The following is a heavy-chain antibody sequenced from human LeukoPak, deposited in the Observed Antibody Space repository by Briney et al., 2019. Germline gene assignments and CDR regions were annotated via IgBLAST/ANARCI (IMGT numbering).Heavy chain of an antibody. V-gene: IGHV3-74*01. D-gene: IGHD5-18*01. Sequence: GGSLRLSCAASGFIFSSYWMYWVSQDPEKGLVWVSRINGDGANTAYADSVQGRFTISRDNAKNTLYLQMSSLRAEDTALYYCVRDRIKNGYDAFDIWGQGTMVTVSS. CDR1: GFIFSSYW. CDR3: VRDRIKNGYDAFDI. CDR2: INGDGANT. J-gene: IGHJ3*02.